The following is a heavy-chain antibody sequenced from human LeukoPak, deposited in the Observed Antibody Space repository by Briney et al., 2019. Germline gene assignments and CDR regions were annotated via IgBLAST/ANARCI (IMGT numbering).Heavy chain of an antibody. V-gene: IGHV4-59*01. J-gene: IGHJ6*03. Sequence: PSETLSLTCTVSGVSISSYYWSWIRQSPGKGLEWIGYIYYSGSTNYKPSLKSRVTISVDTSKNQFSLKLSSVTAADTAVYYCARVEEGYGSGRRENYYYYYMDVWGKGTTVTISS. CDR3: ARVEEGYGSGRRENYYYYYMDV. CDR2: IYYSGST. CDR1: GVSISSYY. D-gene: IGHD3-10*01.